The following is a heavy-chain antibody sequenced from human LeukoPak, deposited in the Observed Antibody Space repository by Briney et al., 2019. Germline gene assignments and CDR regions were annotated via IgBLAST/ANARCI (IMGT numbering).Heavy chain of an antibody. Sequence: PSETLSLTCAVYGGSFSGYYWSWIRQPPGKGLEWIGYIYYSGSTNYNPSLKSRVTISVDTSKNQFSLKLSSVTAADTAVYYCARVRPWYSSSWYYFDYWGQGTLVTVSS. J-gene: IGHJ4*02. CDR2: IYYSGST. CDR3: ARVRPWYSSSWYYFDY. V-gene: IGHV4-59*01. D-gene: IGHD6-13*01. CDR1: GGSFSGYY.